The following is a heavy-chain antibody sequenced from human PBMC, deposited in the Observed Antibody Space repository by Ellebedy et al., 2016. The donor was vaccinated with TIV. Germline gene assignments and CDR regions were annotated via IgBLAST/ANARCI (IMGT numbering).Heavy chain of an antibody. CDR3: ARDIGYSSSWGGRHGENWFDP. CDR2: INPNSGGT. J-gene: IGHJ5*02. D-gene: IGHD6-13*01. V-gene: IGHV1-2*04. Sequence: ASVKVSCXASGYTFTSYGISWVRQAPGQGLEWMGWINPNSGGTNYAQKFQGWVTMTRDTSISTAYMELSRLRSDDTAVYYCARDIGYSSSWGGRHGENWFDPWGQGTLVTVSS. CDR1: GYTFTSYG.